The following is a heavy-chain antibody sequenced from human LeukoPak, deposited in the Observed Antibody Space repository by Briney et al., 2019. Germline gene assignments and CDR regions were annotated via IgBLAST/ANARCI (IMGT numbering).Heavy chain of an antibody. CDR3: TKDLGTEYNIFDY. Sequence: GGSLRLSCAASGFTFSSSEMNWVRQAPGKGPEWVSYISSGGTTIYYADSVKGRFTISRDNAKNSLYLQMNSLRAEDTAVYYCTKDLGTEYNIFDYWGQGTLVTVSS. V-gene: IGHV3-48*03. CDR2: ISSGGTTI. J-gene: IGHJ4*02. D-gene: IGHD3-9*01. CDR1: GFTFSSSE.